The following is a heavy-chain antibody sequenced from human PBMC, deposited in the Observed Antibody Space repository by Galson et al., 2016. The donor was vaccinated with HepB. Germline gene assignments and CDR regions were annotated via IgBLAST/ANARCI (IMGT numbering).Heavy chain of an antibody. J-gene: IGHJ6*02. CDR3: ARGNNWNDASPWGHYYYGMDV. Sequence: SLRLSCAASGFTFSSYSMNWVRQAPGKGLEWVSYISSGSSTIFYADSVKGRFPISRDRGKNSLFLQMNSLREEDTAVYYCARGNNWNDASPWGHYYYGMDVWGQGTTVTVSS. CDR1: GFTFSSYS. D-gene: IGHD1-1*01. CDR2: ISSGSSTI. V-gene: IGHV3-48*02.